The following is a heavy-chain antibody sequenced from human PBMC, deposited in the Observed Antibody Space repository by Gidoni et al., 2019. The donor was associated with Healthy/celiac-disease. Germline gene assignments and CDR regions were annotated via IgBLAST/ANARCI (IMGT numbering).Heavy chain of an antibody. J-gene: IGHJ5*02. Sequence: QVQLQESGPGLVKPSQSLSLTCPVSGGSISSGDYYWSWIRQPPGKGLVWIGYIYYSGSTSYNQSLKSRVTISVDTSKNQFSLKLSSVTAADTAVYYCARGFTVVSWFDPWGQGTLVTVSS. CDR2: IYYSGST. CDR3: ARGFTVVSWFDP. V-gene: IGHV4-30-4*01. CDR1: GGSISSGDYY. D-gene: IGHD2-15*01.